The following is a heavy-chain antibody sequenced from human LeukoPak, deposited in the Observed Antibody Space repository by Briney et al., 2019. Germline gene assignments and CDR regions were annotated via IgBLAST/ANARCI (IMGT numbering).Heavy chain of an antibody. CDR2: INHSGST. Sequence: SETLSLTCTVSGGSISSSSYYWSWIRQPPGKGLEWIGEINHSGSTNYNPSLKSRVTISVDTSKNQFSLKLSSVTAADTAVYYCARTPSSGWPNTFDYWGQGTLVTVSS. J-gene: IGHJ4*02. D-gene: IGHD6-19*01. V-gene: IGHV4-39*01. CDR3: ARTPSSGWPNTFDY. CDR1: GGSISSSSYY.